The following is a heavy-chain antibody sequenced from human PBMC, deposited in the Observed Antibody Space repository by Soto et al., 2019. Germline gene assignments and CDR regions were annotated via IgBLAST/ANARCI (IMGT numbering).Heavy chain of an antibody. V-gene: IGHV4-38-2*01. D-gene: IGHD3-16*01. CDR1: GDSITSIYH. J-gene: IGHJ5*02. Sequence: SETLSLTCAVSGDSITSIYHWAWIRQPPGRGLEWVASIYHSGTTYYNPSLKSRVTISVDTSKSQFSLKLTFVTAADTAVYFCARQGSNSSRRLSWFDPWGQGTLVTVSS. CDR2: IYHSGTT. CDR3: ARQGSNSSRRLSWFDP.